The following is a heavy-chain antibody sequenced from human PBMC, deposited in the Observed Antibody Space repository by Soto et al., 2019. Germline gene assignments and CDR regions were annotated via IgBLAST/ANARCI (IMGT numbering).Heavy chain of an antibody. V-gene: IGHV3-30-3*01. CDR1: GFTFSSYA. CDR3: ARDRSSIAAPKGSLYYYGMDV. J-gene: IGHJ6*02. Sequence: GGSLRLSCAASGFTFSSYAMHWVRQAPGKGLEWVAVISYDGSNKYYADSVKGRFTISRDNSKNTLYLQMNSLRAEDTAVYYCARDRSSIAAPKGSLYYYGMDVWGHGTTVTVSS. CDR2: ISYDGSNK. D-gene: IGHD6-6*01.